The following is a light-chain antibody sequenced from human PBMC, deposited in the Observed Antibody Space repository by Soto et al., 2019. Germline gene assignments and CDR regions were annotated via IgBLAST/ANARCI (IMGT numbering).Light chain of an antibody. CDR1: HSVSSS. CDR2: GAS. V-gene: IGKV3-20*01. J-gene: IGKJ1*01. CDR3: QQYGSSPRGT. Sequence: TLSVSPGERATLSCRASHSVSSSLAWYQQKPGQAPRLLISGASTRATGIPDRFSGSGSGTDFTFTISRLEPGDFAVYYCQQYGSSPRGTFGQGTKVDIK.